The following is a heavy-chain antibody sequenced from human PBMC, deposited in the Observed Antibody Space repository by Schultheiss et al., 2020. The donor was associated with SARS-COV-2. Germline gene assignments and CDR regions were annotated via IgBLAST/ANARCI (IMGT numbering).Heavy chain of an antibody. J-gene: IGHJ4*02. D-gene: IGHD4-17*01. CDR2: IYYSGST. V-gene: IGHV4-31*03. CDR1: GGSISSGGYS. Sequence: SQTLSLTCTVSGGSISSGGYSWSWIRQPPGKGLEWIGYIYYSGSTYYNPSLKSRVTISVDTSKNQFSLKLSSVTAADTAVYYCARWTDYGDYGPHYWGQGTLVTVSS. CDR3: ARWTDYGDYGPHY.